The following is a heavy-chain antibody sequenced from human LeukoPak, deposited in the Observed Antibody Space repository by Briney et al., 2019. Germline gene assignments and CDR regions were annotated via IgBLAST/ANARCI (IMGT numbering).Heavy chain of an antibody. CDR1: GGSISSSSYY. J-gene: IGHJ4*02. CDR2: IYYSGST. V-gene: IGHV4-39*07. D-gene: IGHD4-11*01. Sequence: PSETLSLTCTVSGGSISSSSYYWGWIRQPPGNGLEWIGSIYYSGSTYYNPSLKSRVTISVDTSKNQFSLKLSSVTAADTAVYYCAREGSDYRVDYWGQGTLVTVSS. CDR3: AREGSDYRVDY.